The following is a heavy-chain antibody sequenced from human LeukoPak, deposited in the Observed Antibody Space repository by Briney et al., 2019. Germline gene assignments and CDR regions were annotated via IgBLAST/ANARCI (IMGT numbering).Heavy chain of an antibody. D-gene: IGHD1-26*01. Sequence: ASVKVSCKASGFTFTGYYMHGVRQAPGQGLEWMGWINPNSGGTNYAQKFQGRVTMTRDTSISTAYMELSRLRSDDTAVYYCARAVGSYYPYYFDYWGQGTLVTVSS. V-gene: IGHV1-2*02. CDR1: GFTFTGYY. CDR3: ARAVGSYYPYYFDY. J-gene: IGHJ4*02. CDR2: INPNSGGT.